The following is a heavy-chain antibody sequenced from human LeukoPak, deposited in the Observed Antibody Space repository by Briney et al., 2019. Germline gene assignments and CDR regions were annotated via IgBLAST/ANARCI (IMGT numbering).Heavy chain of an antibody. J-gene: IGHJ4*02. Sequence: ASVKVSCKASGYPFTSFGISWVRQAPGQGLEWMGWISGYNGKTNYAQNLQGRVTMTTDTSTSTAYVELGNLRSDDMAVYYCARDRVYDYSNPRGFDYWGQGTLVTVSS. D-gene: IGHD4-11*01. CDR2: ISGYNGKT. CDR3: ARDRVYDYSNPRGFDY. CDR1: GYPFTSFG. V-gene: IGHV1-18*03.